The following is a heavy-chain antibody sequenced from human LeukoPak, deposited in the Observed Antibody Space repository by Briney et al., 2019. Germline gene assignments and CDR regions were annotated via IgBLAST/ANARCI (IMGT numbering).Heavy chain of an antibody. CDR1: GFTFSSHW. Sequence: PGGSLRLSCAASGFTFSSHWMTWVRQAPGKGLEWVASIMKDGSVIHYVDSVKGRFTVSRDNARDSLYLQMNSLRVEDTAVYYCARLYLDSSIYDFWGQGTLVTVSS. CDR3: ARLYLDSSIYDF. J-gene: IGHJ4*02. CDR2: IMKDGSVI. V-gene: IGHV3-7*01. D-gene: IGHD2-21*01.